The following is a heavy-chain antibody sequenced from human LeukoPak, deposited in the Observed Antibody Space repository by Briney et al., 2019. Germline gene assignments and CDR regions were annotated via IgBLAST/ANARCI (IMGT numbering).Heavy chain of an antibody. CDR1: GFTVSSNY. CDR2: IYSGGST. Sequence: PGGSLRLSCAASGFTVSSNYMSWVRQAPGKGLEWVSVIYSGGSTYYADSVKGRFTISRHNSKNTLYLQMNSLRAEDTAVYYCASRSLWFGELLHYYYYGMDVWGQGTTVTASS. J-gene: IGHJ6*02. V-gene: IGHV3-53*04. D-gene: IGHD3-10*01. CDR3: ASRSLWFGELLHYYYYGMDV.